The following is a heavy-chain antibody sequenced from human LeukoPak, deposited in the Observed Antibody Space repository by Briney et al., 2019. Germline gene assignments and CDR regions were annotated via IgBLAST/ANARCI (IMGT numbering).Heavy chain of an antibody. D-gene: IGHD6-13*01. CDR2: IYYSGST. V-gene: IGHV4-59*08. CDR3: ARRTYSSSWSRGYGMDV. Sequence: SETLSLTCTVSGGSISSYYWSWIRQPPGKGLEWIGYIYYSGSTNYNPSLKSRVTISVDTSENQFSLKLSSVTAADTAVYYCARRTYSSSWSRGYGMDVWGQGTTVTVSS. CDR1: GGSISSYY. J-gene: IGHJ6*02.